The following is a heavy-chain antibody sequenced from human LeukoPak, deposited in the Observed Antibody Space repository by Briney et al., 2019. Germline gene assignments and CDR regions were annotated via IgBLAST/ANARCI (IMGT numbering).Heavy chain of an antibody. CDR3: ARGSGPATDY. CDR1: GYSFTSYW. V-gene: IGHV1-8*02. D-gene: IGHD1-26*01. CDR2: MNPNSGNT. J-gene: IGHJ4*02. Sequence: GESLKISCKGSGYSFTSYWINWVRQATGQGIEWMGWMNPNSGNTGYAQKFQGRVTMTRNTSISTAYMELSSLRSEDTAVDYCARGSGPATDYWGQGTLVTVSS.